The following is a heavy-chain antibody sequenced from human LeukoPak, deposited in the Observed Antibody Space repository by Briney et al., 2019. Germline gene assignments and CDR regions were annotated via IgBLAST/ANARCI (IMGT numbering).Heavy chain of an antibody. J-gene: IGHJ6*03. D-gene: IGHD2-2*01. CDR3: ARHVEDIVVVPTASQGGYFYYYYMDV. CDR1: GYSFTTYW. V-gene: IGHV5-51*01. CDR2: IYPGDSDT. Sequence: GESLKISCKGSGYSFTTYWIGWVRQMPGKGLEWMGIIYPGDSDTRYSPSFQGQVTISVDKSISTAYLQWSSLKASDTAMYYCARHVEDIVVVPTASQGGYFYYYYMDVWGKGTTVTISS.